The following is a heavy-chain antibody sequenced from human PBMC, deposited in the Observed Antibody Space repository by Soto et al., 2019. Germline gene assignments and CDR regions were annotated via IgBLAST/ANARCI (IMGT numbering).Heavy chain of an antibody. J-gene: IGHJ5*02. CDR1: GASIRSYY. CDR2: VYTSDYT. CDR3: ARGTMVRGVIWFDP. V-gene: IGHV4-59*01. D-gene: IGHD3-10*01. Sequence: SETLSLTCSVSGASIRSYYLHWIRQPPGKGLEWIGYVYTSDYTRYSSSLKSRVTISVDTSKNQFSLKLSSVTAADTAVYYCARGTMVRGVIWFDPWGQGTLVTVSS.